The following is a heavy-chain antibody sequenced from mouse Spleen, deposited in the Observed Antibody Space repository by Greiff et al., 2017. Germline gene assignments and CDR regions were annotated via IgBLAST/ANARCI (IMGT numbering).Heavy chain of an antibody. CDR1: GFTFSSYA. Sequence: EVNVVESGGGLVKRGGSLKLSCAASGFTFSSYAMSWVRQTPEKRLEWVATISSGGGNTYYPDSVKGRFTISRDNAKNTLYLQMSSLKSEDTAMYYCARQGRGFAYWGQGTLVTVSA. V-gene: IGHV5-9*04. CDR3: ARQGRGFAY. J-gene: IGHJ3*01. CDR2: ISSGGGNT.